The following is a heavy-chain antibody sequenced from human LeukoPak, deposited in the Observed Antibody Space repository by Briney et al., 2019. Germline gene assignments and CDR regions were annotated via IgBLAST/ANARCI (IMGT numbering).Heavy chain of an antibody. CDR2: IYYSGST. Sequence: SETLSLTCSVSGGSISSYYWNWIRQPPGKGLEWIGYIYYSGSTNYNPSLKSRVTISVDTSKNQFSLKLSSVTAADTAVYYCARGGPAPDDYWGQGTLVTVSS. D-gene: IGHD5-12*01. V-gene: IGHV4-59*01. CDR1: GGSISSYY. J-gene: IGHJ4*02. CDR3: ARGGPAPDDY.